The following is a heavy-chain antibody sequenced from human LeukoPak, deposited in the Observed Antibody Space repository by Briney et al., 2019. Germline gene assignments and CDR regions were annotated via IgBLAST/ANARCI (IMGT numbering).Heavy chain of an antibody. V-gene: IGHV1-46*01. CDR2: INPSGGST. Sequence: ASVKVSSKASGYTFTSYYMHWVRQAPGQGLEWMGIINPSGGSTSYAQKFQGRVTITADESTSTAYMELSSLRSEDTAVYYCARGLEYSSSSYYYYYYMDVWGKGTTVTVSS. CDR1: GYTFTSYY. J-gene: IGHJ6*03. D-gene: IGHD6-6*01. CDR3: ARGLEYSSSSYYYYYYMDV.